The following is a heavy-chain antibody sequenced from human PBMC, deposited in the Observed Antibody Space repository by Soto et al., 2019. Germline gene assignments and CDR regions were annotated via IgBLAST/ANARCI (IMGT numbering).Heavy chain of an antibody. CDR2: ISGGSSRI. CDR1: GFSFSTYD. V-gene: IGHV3-48*02. J-gene: IGHJ6*02. D-gene: IGHD5-12*01. CDR3: ARVIYGGWSTIKDYYYYAMDV. Sequence: GGSLRLSCAASGFSFSTYDMNWVRQAPGKGLEWVSYISGGSSRIFYADSVKGRFTISRDNAKNSLYLQMNSLRDEDTGVYYCARVIYGGWSTIKDYYYYAMDVWGQGTTVTVSS.